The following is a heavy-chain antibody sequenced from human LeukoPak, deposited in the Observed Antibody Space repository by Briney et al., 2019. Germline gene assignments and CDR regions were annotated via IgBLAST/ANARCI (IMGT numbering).Heavy chain of an antibody. Sequence: SETLSLTCTVSGGSISSYYWSWIRQPPGKGLEWIGYIYYSGSTNYNPSLKSRVTISVDTSKNQFSLKLSSVTAADTAVYYCARPGQLGTFYYGMDVWGQGTAVTVS. D-gene: IGHD3-16*01. V-gene: IGHV4-59*12. J-gene: IGHJ6*02. CDR3: ARPGQLGTFYYGMDV. CDR1: GGSISSYY. CDR2: IYYSGST.